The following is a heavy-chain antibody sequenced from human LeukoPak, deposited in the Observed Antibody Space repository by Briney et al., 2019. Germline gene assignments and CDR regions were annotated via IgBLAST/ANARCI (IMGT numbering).Heavy chain of an antibody. Sequence: LGGSLRLSCAASGFTVSSNYMSWVRQAPGKGLEWVSVIYSGGSTYYADSVKGRFTISRDNSKNTLYLQMNSLKTEDTAVYYCTTEQYYDFWSGYYVPISAYYFDYWGQGTLVTVSS. J-gene: IGHJ4*02. CDR2: IYSGGST. V-gene: IGHV3-53*01. CDR1: GFTVSSNY. D-gene: IGHD3-3*01. CDR3: TTEQYYDFWSGYYVPISAYYFDY.